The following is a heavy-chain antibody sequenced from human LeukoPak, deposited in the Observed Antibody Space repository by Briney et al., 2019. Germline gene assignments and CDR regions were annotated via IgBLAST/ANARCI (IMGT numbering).Heavy chain of an antibody. Sequence: GASPEISCKGSGYSFKSYWIGRGRQLPGKGLEGMGIIYPGDSDTRYSPSFQGQVTISADKSISTAYLQWSSLKASDTAMYYCARHHLGYSSSWYWFDPWGQGTLVTVSS. J-gene: IGHJ5*02. CDR1: GYSFKSYW. V-gene: IGHV5-51*01. CDR3: ARHHLGYSSSWYWFDP. CDR2: IYPGDSDT. D-gene: IGHD6-13*01.